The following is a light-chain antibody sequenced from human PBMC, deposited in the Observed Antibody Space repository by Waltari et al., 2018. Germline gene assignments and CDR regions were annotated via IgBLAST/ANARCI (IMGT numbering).Light chain of an antibody. Sequence: SSELSHDPAVSVALGQRVRVTCHGDSLRPDFSSWGRQKPGQSPVLLIYGKNNRPSGIPDRLSDSSSGNTASLTITGARAEDEADYYCDTRDMSGDGVFGGGTKPTVL. CDR1: SLRPDF. V-gene: IGLV3-19*01. CDR2: GKN. CDR3: DTRDMSGDGV. J-gene: IGLJ2*01.